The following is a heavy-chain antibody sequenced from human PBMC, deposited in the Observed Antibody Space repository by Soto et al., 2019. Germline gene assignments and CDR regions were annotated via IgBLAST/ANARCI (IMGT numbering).Heavy chain of an antibody. CDR2: ITNSGGST. D-gene: IGHD3-10*01. J-gene: IGHJ4*02. V-gene: IGHV3-23*01. Sequence: PGGSLRLSCAASGSTFSIYAMNWVRQAPGKGLEWVSGITNSGGSTYYADSVKGRFAISRDNSKNTLYLQMNSLRAEDTAVYYCAKGLYGYFDYWGQGTLVTVS. CDR1: GSTFSIYA. CDR3: AKGLYGYFDY.